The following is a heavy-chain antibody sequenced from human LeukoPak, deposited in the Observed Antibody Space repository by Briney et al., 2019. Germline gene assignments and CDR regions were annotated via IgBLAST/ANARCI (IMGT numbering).Heavy chain of an antibody. Sequence: ASVKVSCKTSGFNFITHTMHWVRQAPGQRLEWMGWINAANGNTQYSQKFQGRVTITRDTSASTAYMELSSLRSEDTAVYYCARDDYDFWSGTTYGMDVWGQGTTVTVSS. CDR3: ARDDYDFWSGTTYGMDV. CDR1: GFNFITHT. J-gene: IGHJ6*02. CDR2: INAANGNT. D-gene: IGHD3-3*01. V-gene: IGHV1-3*01.